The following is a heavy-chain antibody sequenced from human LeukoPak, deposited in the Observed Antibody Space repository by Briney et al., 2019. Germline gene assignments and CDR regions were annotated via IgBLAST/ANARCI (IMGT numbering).Heavy chain of an antibody. Sequence: PGGSLRLSCAASGFTFSTYGMHWVRQAPGKGLEWVAVIWYDGSIKYYGDSVKGRFTISRDNSKNTLYLQMNSLRAEDTAVYYCAREVHGGAFDYWGQGTLVTVSS. CDR2: IWYDGSIK. D-gene: IGHD4-23*01. J-gene: IGHJ4*02. V-gene: IGHV3-33*01. CDR1: GFTFSTYG. CDR3: AREVHGGAFDY.